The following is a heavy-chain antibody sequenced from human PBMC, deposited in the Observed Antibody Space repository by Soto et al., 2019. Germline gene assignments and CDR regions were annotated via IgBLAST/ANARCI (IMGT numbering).Heavy chain of an antibody. CDR3: ARGPAYIDGWRTFDL. D-gene: IGHD6-19*01. Sequence: SETLSLTCTVSDDSFRGAEYYWSWIRQPLGKGPEWIGYTYYNGDTKYNPALRSRVTMSEDTSKNQFSLRLSSVTAADTAVYFCARGPAYIDGWRTFDLWGRGILVTVS. V-gene: IGHV4-61*08. CDR2: TYYNGDT. CDR1: DDSFRGAEYY. J-gene: IGHJ4*02.